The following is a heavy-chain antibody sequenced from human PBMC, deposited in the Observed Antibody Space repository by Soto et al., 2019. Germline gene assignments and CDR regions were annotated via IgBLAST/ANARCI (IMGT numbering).Heavy chain of an antibody. Sequence: GGSLRLSCAASGFTFSDYYMGWIRQAPGKGMEGVSYISSSGSTIYYADSVKGRFTISRDNAKNSLYLQMNSLRAEDPAVYYCARDRTGIAVAGGWFDPWGQGTLVTVSS. CDR2: ISSSGSTI. J-gene: IGHJ5*02. D-gene: IGHD6-19*01. CDR1: GFTFSDYY. V-gene: IGHV3-11*01. CDR3: ARDRTGIAVAGGWFDP.